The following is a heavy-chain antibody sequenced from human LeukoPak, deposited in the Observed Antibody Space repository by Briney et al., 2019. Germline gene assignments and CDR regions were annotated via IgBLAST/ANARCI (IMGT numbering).Heavy chain of an antibody. Sequence: ASVKVSCKASGYTFTSYGISWVRQAPGQGLEWMGWISAYNGNTNYAQKLQGRVTMTTDTSTSTAYMELRSLRSDDTAAYYCARLRNDYYDSSGYYPYFDYWGQGTLVTVSS. CDR1: GYTFTSYG. D-gene: IGHD3-22*01. J-gene: IGHJ4*02. CDR2: ISAYNGNT. CDR3: ARLRNDYYDSSGYYPYFDY. V-gene: IGHV1-18*01.